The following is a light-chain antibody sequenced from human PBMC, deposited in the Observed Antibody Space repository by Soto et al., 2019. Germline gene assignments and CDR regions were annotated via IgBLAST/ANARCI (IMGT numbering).Light chain of an antibody. CDR2: GNS. J-gene: IGLJ1*01. Sequence: QSVLTQPPSVSGAPGQRVTISCTGSSSNIGAGYDVHWYQQLPGTAPKLLIYGNSNRPSGVPDRFSGSKSGTSASLAITGRQAEDEGDYYWQSSDSSLRGYVFGTGTKLTVL. CDR1: SSNIGAGYD. V-gene: IGLV1-40*01. CDR3: QSSDSSLRGYV.